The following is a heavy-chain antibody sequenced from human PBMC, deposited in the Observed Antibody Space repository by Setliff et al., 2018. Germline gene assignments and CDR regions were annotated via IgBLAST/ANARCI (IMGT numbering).Heavy chain of an antibody. D-gene: IGHD3-3*02. CDR1: GGSISSSSHY. Sequence: PSETLSLTCTVSGGSISSSSHYWGWIRQPPGKGLEWIGSIYYTGSTYYNPSLKSRVTMSVDTSKRQFSLKLGSATAADTAVYYCARHLWGRYMAESSDYFDYWGQGSLVTVSS. CDR2: IYYTGST. J-gene: IGHJ4*02. CDR3: ARHLWGRYMAESSDYFDY. V-gene: IGHV4-39*07.